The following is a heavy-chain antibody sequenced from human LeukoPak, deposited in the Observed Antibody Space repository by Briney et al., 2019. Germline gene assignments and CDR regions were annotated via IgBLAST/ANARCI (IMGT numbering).Heavy chain of an antibody. Sequence: GGSLRLSCAASGFNFNTYTMNWVRQAPGKGLQWVSYISSGGDIMHYADSVKGRFTGSRDNAKNSGYLEMNSLGAEDTAVYYCATNLIGAGEYFQQWGQGTLVTVSS. CDR2: ISSGGDIM. CDR3: ATNLIGAGEYFQQ. J-gene: IGHJ1*01. V-gene: IGHV3-48*04. CDR1: GFNFNTYT. D-gene: IGHD2/OR15-2a*01.